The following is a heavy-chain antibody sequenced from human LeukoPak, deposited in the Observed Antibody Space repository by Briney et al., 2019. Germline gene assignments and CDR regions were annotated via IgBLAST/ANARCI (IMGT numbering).Heavy chain of an antibody. J-gene: IGHJ4*02. Sequence: ASVKVSXKASGYTFTGYYMHWVRQAPGQGLEWMGWINPNSGGTSYAQKFQGRVTMTRDTSISTAYMELSRLRSDDTAVYYCARDRGGSYSVFDYWGQGTLVTVSS. CDR2: INPNSGGT. V-gene: IGHV1-2*02. CDR3: ARDRGGSYSVFDY. CDR1: GYTFTGYY. D-gene: IGHD1-26*01.